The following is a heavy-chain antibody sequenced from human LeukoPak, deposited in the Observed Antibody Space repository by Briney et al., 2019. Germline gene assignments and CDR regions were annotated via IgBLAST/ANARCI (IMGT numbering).Heavy chain of an antibody. CDR1: GFTSSSYW. CDR2: IKQDGSEK. CDR3: ASSWARARFDY. V-gene: IGHV3-7*03. J-gene: IGHJ4*02. D-gene: IGHD3-16*01. Sequence: GGSLRLSCAASGFTSSSYWMSWVRQAPGKGLEWVANIKQDGSEKYYVDSVKGRFTISRDNAKNSLYLQMNSLRAEDTAVYYCASSWARARFDYWGQGTLVTVSS.